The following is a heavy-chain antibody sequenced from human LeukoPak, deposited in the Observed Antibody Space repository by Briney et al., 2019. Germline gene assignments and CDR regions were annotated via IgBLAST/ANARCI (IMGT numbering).Heavy chain of an antibody. CDR3: ARDGRMKAMDY. CDR2: IGSTGAYI. J-gene: IGHJ4*02. V-gene: IGHV3-21*04. Sequence: PGGSLRLSCAASGFTFSSYSMNWVRQAPGKGLEWLSSIGSTGAYIFYADSVKGRFTISRDNAKDTLYLQMNSLRAEDTALYYCARDGRMKAMDYWGQGTLVTVSS. CDR1: GFTFSSYS.